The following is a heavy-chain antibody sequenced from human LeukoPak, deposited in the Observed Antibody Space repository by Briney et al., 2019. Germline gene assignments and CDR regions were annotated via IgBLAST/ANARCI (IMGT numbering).Heavy chain of an antibody. D-gene: IGHD5-18*01. V-gene: IGHV1-18*01. CDR1: GYTFTSYG. CDR3: ARNQGTARPNYYYYYGMDV. J-gene: IGHJ6*02. Sequence: ASVKVSCKASGYTFTSYGISWVRQAPGQGLEWMGWISAYNGNTNYAQELQGRVTMTTDTSTSTAYMELRSLRSDDTAVYYCARNQGTARPNYYYYYGMDVWGQGTTVTVSS. CDR2: ISAYNGNT.